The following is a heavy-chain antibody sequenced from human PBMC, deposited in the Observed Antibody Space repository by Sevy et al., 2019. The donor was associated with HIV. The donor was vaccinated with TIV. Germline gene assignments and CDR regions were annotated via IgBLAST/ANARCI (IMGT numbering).Heavy chain of an antibody. CDR3: AKAPRKQYYYGSGSYYNDY. V-gene: IGHV3-23*01. J-gene: IGHJ4*02. CDR2: ISGSGGST. CDR1: GFTFSSYA. Sequence: GGSLRLSCAASGFTFSSYAMSWVRQAPGKGLEWVSAISGSGGSTYYADSAKGRFTISRDNSKNTLYLQMNSLRAEDTAVYYCAKAPRKQYYYGSGSYYNDYWGQGTPVTVSS. D-gene: IGHD3-10*01.